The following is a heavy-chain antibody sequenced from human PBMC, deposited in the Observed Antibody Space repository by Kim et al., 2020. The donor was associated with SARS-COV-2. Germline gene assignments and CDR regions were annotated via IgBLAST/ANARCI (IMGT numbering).Heavy chain of an antibody. CDR2: K. CDR3: ARLEGSGMDV. Sequence: KYYVDSVRGRFTISRDNAKNSLYLQMNSLRAEDTAVYYCARLEGSGMDVWGQGTTVTVSS. D-gene: IGHD2-15*01. V-gene: IGHV3-7*01. J-gene: IGHJ6*02.